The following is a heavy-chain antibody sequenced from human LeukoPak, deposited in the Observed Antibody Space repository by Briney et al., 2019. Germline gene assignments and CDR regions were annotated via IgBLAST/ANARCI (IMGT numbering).Heavy chain of an antibody. D-gene: IGHD3-3*01. CDR3: ARDQAIFGVVDV. J-gene: IGHJ6*04. Sequence: SETLSLTCTVSGYSISSGYYWGWIRQPPGKGLEWIGSIYHSGSTYYNPSLKSRFTISVDTSKNQFSLKLSSVTAADTAVYYCARDQAIFGVVDVWGKGTTVTVSS. V-gene: IGHV4-38-2*02. CDR2: IYHSGST. CDR1: GYSISSGYY.